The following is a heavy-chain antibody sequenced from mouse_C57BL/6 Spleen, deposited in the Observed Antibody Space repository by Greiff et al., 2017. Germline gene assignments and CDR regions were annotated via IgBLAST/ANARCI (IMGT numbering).Heavy chain of an antibody. Sequence: EVKLMESGGGLVQPKGSLKLSCAASGFSFNTYAMNWVRQAPGKGLEWVARIRSKSNNYATYYADSVKDRFTISRDDSESMLYLQMNNLKTEDTAMYYCVRHDGGNFGGFAYWGQGTLVTVSA. CDR1: GFSFNTYA. V-gene: IGHV10-1*01. CDR2: IRSKSNNYAT. CDR3: VRHDGGNFGGFAY. D-gene: IGHD2-1*01. J-gene: IGHJ3*01.